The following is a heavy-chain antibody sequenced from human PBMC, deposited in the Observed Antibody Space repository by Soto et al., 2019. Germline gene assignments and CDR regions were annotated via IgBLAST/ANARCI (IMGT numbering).Heavy chain of an antibody. CDR3: ARETIYYYDSSGYLLNNWFDP. J-gene: IGHJ5*02. CDR2: IIPIFGTA. Sequence: GASVKVSCKASGGTFSSYAISWVRQAPGQGLEWMGGIIPIFGTANYAQKFQGRVTITADESTSTAYMELSSLRSEDTAVYYCARETIYYYDSSGYLLNNWFDPWGQGTLVTVSS. CDR1: GGTFSSYA. D-gene: IGHD3-22*01. V-gene: IGHV1-69*13.